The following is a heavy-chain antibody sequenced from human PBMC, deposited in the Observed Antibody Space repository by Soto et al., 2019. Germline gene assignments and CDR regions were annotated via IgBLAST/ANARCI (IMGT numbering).Heavy chain of an antibody. V-gene: IGHV4-30-4*02. CDR2: IYYSGST. CDR1: GGSLSSAGYY. Sequence: PSDTLSLTCTVSGGSLSSAGYYWIWLRQPPGKGLEWIGYIYYSGSTYYNPSLKSRVTISVDTSKNQFSLKLSSVTAADTAVYYCARALASYGMDVWGQGNTVTVSS. D-gene: IGHD6-13*01. CDR3: ARALASYGMDV. J-gene: IGHJ6*02.